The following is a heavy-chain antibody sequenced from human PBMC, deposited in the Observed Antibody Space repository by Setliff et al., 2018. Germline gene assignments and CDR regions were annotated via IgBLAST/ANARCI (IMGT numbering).Heavy chain of an antibody. Sequence: SVKVSCKASGATFSSHGISWVRQAPGQGLEWMGGTIPIFGTTNYAQKFQGRVTIITDESTNTAYMELSSLTSDDTAVYYCAREGVDTRSSTDYRYYMDVWGKGTTVTVSS. CDR1: GATFSSHG. V-gene: IGHV1-69*05. CDR2: TIPIFGTT. D-gene: IGHD5-18*01. J-gene: IGHJ6*03. CDR3: AREGVDTRSSTDYRYYMDV.